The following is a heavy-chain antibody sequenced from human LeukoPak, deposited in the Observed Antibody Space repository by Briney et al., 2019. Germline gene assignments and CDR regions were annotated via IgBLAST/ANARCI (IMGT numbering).Heavy chain of an antibody. CDR1: GFTFSSYA. CDR3: ARPDIGVASFDY. J-gene: IGHJ4*02. V-gene: IGHV3-23*01. D-gene: IGHD5-12*01. Sequence: GGSLRLSCAASGFTFSSYAMSWVRQAPGKGLEWVSTISSSGGSTYYADSVKGRFTISRDNSKNTLDLQMNSLRAEDTAIYYCARPDIGVASFDYWGQGTLVTVSS. CDR2: ISSSGGST.